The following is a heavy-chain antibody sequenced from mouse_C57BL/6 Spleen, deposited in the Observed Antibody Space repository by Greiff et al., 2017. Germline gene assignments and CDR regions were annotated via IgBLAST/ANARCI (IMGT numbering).Heavy chain of an antibody. CDR1: GFTFSSYT. J-gene: IGHJ2*01. Sequence: EVQVVESGGGLVKPGGSLKLSCAASGFTFSSYTMSWVRQTPEKRLEWVATISGGGGNTYYPDSVKGRFTISRDNAKNTLYLQMSSLRSEDTALYYCARRWLQYYFDYRGQGTTLTGSS. V-gene: IGHV5-9*01. D-gene: IGHD2-3*01. CDR3: ARRWLQYYFDY. CDR2: ISGGGGNT.